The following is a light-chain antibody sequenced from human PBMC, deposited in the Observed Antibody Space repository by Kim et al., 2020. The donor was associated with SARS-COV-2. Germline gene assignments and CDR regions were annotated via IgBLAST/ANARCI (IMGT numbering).Light chain of an antibody. J-gene: IGKJ1*01. V-gene: IGKV3-20*01. CDR2: GAS. Sequence: EIVLTQSPGTLSLSPGERATLSCRATQSVASNYLAWYQQKPGQAPRLLVYGASSRATGIPDRFSGSGSGTDFTLTINRLEREDFAVYYCQQYGSSPMRFGQGTKVDIK. CDR3: QQYGSSPMR. CDR1: QSVASNY.